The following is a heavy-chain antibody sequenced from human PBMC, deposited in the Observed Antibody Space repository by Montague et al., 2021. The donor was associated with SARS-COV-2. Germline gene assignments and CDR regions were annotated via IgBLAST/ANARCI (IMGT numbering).Heavy chain of an antibody. CDR2: IYHTGST. CDR1: GGSISSSNW. V-gene: IGHV4-4*02. D-gene: IGHD3-10*01. Sequence: SETLSLTCAVSGGSISSSNWWCWVRQPPGKGLEWFGEIYHTGSTNHSPSLKSRVTISVDKSKNQLSPQLSSVTAADTAVYYCASRGAGWFGSNPERFDYWGQGTLVTVSS. J-gene: IGHJ4*02. CDR3: ASRGAGWFGSNPERFDY.